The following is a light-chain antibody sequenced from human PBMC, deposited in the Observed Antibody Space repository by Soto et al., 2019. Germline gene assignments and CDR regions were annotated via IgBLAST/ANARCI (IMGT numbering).Light chain of an antibody. CDR2: ANN. Sequence: QSVLTQPPSVSGAPGQTVTISCTGSHSNVGGGYDVHWYQQLPGSAPKLLIYANNNRPSGVPDRFSGSKSGTSASLASTGLQAEDEAEYYCQSYDPTLNVVFGGGTKLTVL. J-gene: IGLJ2*01. V-gene: IGLV1-40*01. CDR3: QSYDPTLNVV. CDR1: HSNVGGGYD.